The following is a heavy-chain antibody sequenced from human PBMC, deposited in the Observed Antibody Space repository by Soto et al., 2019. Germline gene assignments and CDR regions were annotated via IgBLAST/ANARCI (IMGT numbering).Heavy chain of an antibody. Sequence: QVQLQESGPGLVKPSGTLSLTCAVSGGSISSSNWWSWVRQPPGKGLEWIGEIYHSGSTNYNPSLXSRVTXXXXXXXXXXXXXXXXXXXXXXXXXXXXXXXXXXXXXXXYYGMDVWGQGTTVTVSS. CDR3: XXXXXXXXXXXXYYGMDV. CDR1: GGSISSSNW. V-gene: IGHV4-4*02. CDR2: IYHSGST. J-gene: IGHJ6*02.